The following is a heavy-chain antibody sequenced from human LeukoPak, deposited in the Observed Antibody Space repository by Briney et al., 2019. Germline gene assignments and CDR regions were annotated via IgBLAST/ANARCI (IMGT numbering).Heavy chain of an antibody. J-gene: IGHJ4*02. Sequence: SQALSLTYTVSGGSISSGGYYWSWIRQHPGKGLEWIGYIYYSGSTYYNPSLKSRVTISVDTSKNQFSLKLDSDTAADTAVYYCASTYSGSYSYFEYWGQGTLVTVSS. CDR1: GGSISSGGYY. V-gene: IGHV4-31*03. CDR2: IYYSGST. CDR3: ASTYSGSYSYFEY. D-gene: IGHD1-26*01.